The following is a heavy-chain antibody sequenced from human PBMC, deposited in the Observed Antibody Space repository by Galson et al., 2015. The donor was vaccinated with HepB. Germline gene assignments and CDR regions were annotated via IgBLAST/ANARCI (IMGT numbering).Heavy chain of an antibody. J-gene: IGHJ4*02. CDR2: IRYDGSNK. CDR3: AKDNRYSESTGYYYFDY. CDR1: GFTFSSYG. Sequence: SLRLSCAASGFTFSSYGMHWVRQAPGKGLEWVAFIRYDGSNKYYADSVKGQFTISRDNSKDTLYLQMNSLRPEDTAVYYCAKDNRYSESTGYYYFDYWGQGTLVTVSS. D-gene: IGHD3-22*01. V-gene: IGHV3-30*02.